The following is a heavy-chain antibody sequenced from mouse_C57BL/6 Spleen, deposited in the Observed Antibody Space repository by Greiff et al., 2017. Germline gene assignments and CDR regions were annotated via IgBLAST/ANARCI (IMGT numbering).Heavy chain of an antibody. J-gene: IGHJ3*01. Sequence: VQLQQPGAELVRPGTSVKLSCKASGYTFTSYWMHWVKQRPGQGLEWIGVIDPSDSYTNYNQKFKGKATLTVDTSSSTAYMQLSSLTSEDSAVYYCAREGGYYGSPTWFAYWGQGTLVTVSA. CDR2: IDPSDSYT. D-gene: IGHD1-1*01. CDR3: AREGGYYGSPTWFAY. CDR1: GYTFTSYW. V-gene: IGHV1-59*01.